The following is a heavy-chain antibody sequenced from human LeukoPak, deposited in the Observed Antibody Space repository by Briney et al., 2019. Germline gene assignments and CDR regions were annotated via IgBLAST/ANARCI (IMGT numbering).Heavy chain of an antibody. CDR1: GYTFTSYY. D-gene: IGHD3-22*01. CDR2: INPSGGST. V-gene: IGHV1-46*01. CDR3: ARTARLRYYDSSGYFPYYFDY. Sequence: ASVKVSCKASGYTFTSYYMHWVRQAPGQGLEWMGIINPSGGSTSYAQKFQGRVTMTRDTSTSTVYMALSSLRSEDTAVYYCARTARLRYYDSSGYFPYYFDYWGQGTLVTVSS. J-gene: IGHJ4*02.